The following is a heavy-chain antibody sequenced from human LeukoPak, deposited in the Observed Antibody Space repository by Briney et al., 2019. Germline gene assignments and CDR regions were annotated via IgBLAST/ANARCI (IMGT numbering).Heavy chain of an antibody. D-gene: IGHD5-24*01. CDR2: IIPIFGTA. V-gene: IGHV1-69*05. Sequence: GASVKVSCKASGGTFSSYAISWVRQAPGQGHEWMGRIIPIFGTANYAQKFQGRVTITTDESTSTAYMELSSLRSEDTAVYYCARGVPIRDYYYYYMDVWGKGTTVTVSS. CDR3: ARGVPIRDYYYYYMDV. J-gene: IGHJ6*03. CDR1: GGTFSSYA.